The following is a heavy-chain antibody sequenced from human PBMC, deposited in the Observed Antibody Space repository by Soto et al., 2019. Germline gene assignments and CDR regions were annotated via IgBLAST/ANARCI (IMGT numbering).Heavy chain of an antibody. CDR3: ARDNRPTSQLGATPWFDP. J-gene: IGHJ5*02. CDR1: GGSISSRNW. D-gene: IGHD1-26*01. CDR2: IYHSGST. Sequence: QVQLQESGPGLVPPSGTLSLTCGVSGGSISSRNWWSWVRQPPGKGREWSGEIYHSGSTNYNPSLSSRVSISADKSRNQFSLNLSAVTAADTDVSYCARDNRPTSQLGATPWFDPWGQGTLVTVSS. V-gene: IGHV4-4*02.